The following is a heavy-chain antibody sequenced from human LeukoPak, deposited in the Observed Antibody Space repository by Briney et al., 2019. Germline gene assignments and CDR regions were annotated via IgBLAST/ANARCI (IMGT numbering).Heavy chain of an antibody. CDR1: GFTFSSYE. J-gene: IGHJ6*03. D-gene: IGHD3-3*01. CDR3: AKDGGGVSDFWSGYSYYYYMDV. CDR2: ISSSGSTI. V-gene: IGHV3-48*03. Sequence: QPGGSLRLSCAASGFTFSSYEMNWVRQAPGKGLEWVSYISSSGSTIYYADSVKGRFTISRDNSKNTLYLQMNSLRAEDTAVYYCAKDGGGVSDFWSGYSYYYYMDVWGKGTTVTVSS.